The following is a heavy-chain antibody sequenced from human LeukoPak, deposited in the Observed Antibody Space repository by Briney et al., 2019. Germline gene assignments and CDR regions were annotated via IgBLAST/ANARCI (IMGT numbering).Heavy chain of an antibody. CDR3: ARVSCSSTSCPRRDALDV. Sequence: PSQTLSLTCTVSGGSISSGGYYWRWIRQHPGKGLEWIGYIYYSGSTYYNPSLKSRVTISVDTSKNQFSLKLSSVTAADTAVYYCARVSCSSTSCPRRDALDVWGQGTMVTVSS. V-gene: IGHV4-31*03. CDR2: IYYSGST. D-gene: IGHD2-2*01. J-gene: IGHJ3*01. CDR1: GGSISSGGYY.